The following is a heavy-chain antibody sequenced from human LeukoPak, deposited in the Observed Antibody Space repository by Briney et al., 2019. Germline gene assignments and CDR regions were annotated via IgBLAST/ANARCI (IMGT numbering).Heavy chain of an antibody. D-gene: IGHD5-12*01. J-gene: IGHJ4*02. Sequence: GGSLRLPCAASGFTFSNAWMSWVRQAPGKGLEWVGRIKSKTDGGTADYAAPVKGRFTISRDDSKNTLYLQMNSLKTEDTAVYYCTTEYYSGYDLGGYWGQGTLVTVSS. CDR2: IKSKTDGGTA. V-gene: IGHV3-15*01. CDR3: TTEYYSGYDLGGY. CDR1: GFTFSNAW.